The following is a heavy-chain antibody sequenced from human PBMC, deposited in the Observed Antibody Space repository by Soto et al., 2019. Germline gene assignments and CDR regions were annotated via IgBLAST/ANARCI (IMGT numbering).Heavy chain of an antibody. CDR3: ALYCSGGSCYSAPYYFDY. CDR2: IIPIFGTA. D-gene: IGHD2-15*01. Sequence: VKVSCKTSGGTFSSYAISWVRQAPGQGLEWMGGIIPIFGTANYAQKFQGRVTITADESTSTAYMELSSLRSEDTAVYYCALYCSGGSCYSAPYYFDYWGQGTLVTVSS. V-gene: IGHV1-69*13. J-gene: IGHJ4*02. CDR1: GGTFSSYA.